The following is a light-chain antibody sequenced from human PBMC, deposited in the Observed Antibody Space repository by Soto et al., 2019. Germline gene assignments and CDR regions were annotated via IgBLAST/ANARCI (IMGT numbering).Light chain of an antibody. V-gene: IGKV3-20*01. CDR3: QQYGTSPPST. Sequence: EIVLTQSPGTLSLSLGERATLSCRASQSVSSSYLAWYQQKPGQAPRLLVNGASSRATSIPDRFSGSGSGTDFTLTISRREPEDFAVYYCQQYGTSPPSTFGQGTRLEIK. CDR1: QSVSSSY. CDR2: GAS. J-gene: IGKJ5*01.